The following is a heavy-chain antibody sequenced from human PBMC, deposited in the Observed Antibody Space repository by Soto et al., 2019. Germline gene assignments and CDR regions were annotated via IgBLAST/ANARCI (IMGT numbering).Heavy chain of an antibody. V-gene: IGHV1-3*01. CDR1: GYPFTIYA. D-gene: IGHD6-6*01. CDR2: INPGNGDT. J-gene: IGHJ4*02. Sequence: ASVKVSCKASGYPFTIYAIHWVRQAPGQSLEWTGWINPGNGDTKYSQIFQGRVTITWDTSARTAYMDLSSLISEDTADYYCARDSSSSRSFDYWGQGARVTVSS. CDR3: ARDSSSSRSFDY.